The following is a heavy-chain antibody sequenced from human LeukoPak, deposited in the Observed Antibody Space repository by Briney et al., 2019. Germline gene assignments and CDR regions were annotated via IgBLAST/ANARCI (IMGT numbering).Heavy chain of an antibody. D-gene: IGHD3-3*01. J-gene: IGHJ4*02. CDR1: GGSISSYY. CDR3: AREDYDFWSGSYFDY. CDR2: SYTSGST. V-gene: IGHV4-4*07. Sequence: PSETLSLTCTVCGGSISSYYWSLIRQPAGKGLEWIGRSYTSGSTNYNPSLKSRVTMSVDTSKNQFSLKLSSVTAADTAVYYCAREDYDFWSGSYFDYWGQGTLVTVSS.